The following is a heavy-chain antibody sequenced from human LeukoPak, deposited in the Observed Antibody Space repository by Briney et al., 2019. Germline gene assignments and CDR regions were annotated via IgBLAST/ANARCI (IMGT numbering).Heavy chain of an antibody. Sequence: TSETLSLTCTVSGGSISSSSYYWGCIRQPPGRGREWIGSIYYSGSTYYNPSLKSRVTISVDTSKDQFSLKLSSVTAADTAVYYCARRVFYYDSSGNFDYWGQGTLVTVSS. CDR3: ARRVFYYDSSGNFDY. V-gene: IGHV4-39*01. J-gene: IGHJ4*02. CDR1: GGSISSSSYY. CDR2: IYYSGST. D-gene: IGHD3-22*01.